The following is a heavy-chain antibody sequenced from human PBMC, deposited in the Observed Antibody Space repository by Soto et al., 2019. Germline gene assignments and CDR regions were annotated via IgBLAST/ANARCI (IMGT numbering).Heavy chain of an antibody. CDR2: ISSSSSYI. CDR1: GFTFSSYS. V-gene: IGHV3-21*01. J-gene: IGHJ4*02. CDR3: ARVTEDILTGYYSGVDY. Sequence: EVQLVESGGGLVKPGGSLRLSCAASGFTFSSYSMNWVRQAPGKGLEWVSSISSSSSYIYYADSVKGRFTISRDNAKNSLYLQMNSLRAEDTAVYYCARVTEDILTGYYSGVDYRGQGTLVTVSS. D-gene: IGHD3-9*01.